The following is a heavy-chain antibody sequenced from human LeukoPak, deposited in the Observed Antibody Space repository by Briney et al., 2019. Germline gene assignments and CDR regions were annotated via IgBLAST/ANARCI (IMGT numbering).Heavy chain of an antibody. V-gene: IGHV1-18*01. CDR2: ISAYNGNT. D-gene: IGHD6-13*01. Sequence: ASVKVSCKASGYTFTSYGISWVRQAPGQGLEWMGWISAYNGNTNYAQKLQGRVTMTTDTSTSTAYMELRSLRSDDTAVYYCARDRAAAGSALNSAAFDIWGQGTMVTVSS. CDR1: GYTFTSYG. J-gene: IGHJ3*02. CDR3: ARDRAAAGSALNSAAFDI.